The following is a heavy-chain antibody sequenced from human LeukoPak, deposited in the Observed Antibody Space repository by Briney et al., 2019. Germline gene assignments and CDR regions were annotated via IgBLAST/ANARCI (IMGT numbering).Heavy chain of an antibody. V-gene: IGHV3-74*01. D-gene: IGHD3-22*01. J-gene: IGHJ3*02. CDR1: GFTFSSYG. CDR3: ARADRLYYYDSSGYSRQI. CDR2: INSDGSST. Sequence: PGRSLRLSCAASGFTFSSYGMHWVRQAPGKGLVWVSRINSDGSSTSYADSVKGRFTISRDNAKNTLYLQMNSLRAEDTAVYYCARADRLYYYDSSGYSRQIWGQGTMVTVSS.